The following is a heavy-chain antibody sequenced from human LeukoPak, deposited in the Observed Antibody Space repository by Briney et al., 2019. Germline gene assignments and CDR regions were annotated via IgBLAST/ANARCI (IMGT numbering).Heavy chain of an antibody. Sequence: GGSLRLSCAASGFTLSSYGMHWVRQAPGKGLEWVAFIRYDGSHDYYADSVKGRFTISRDNSQNMLYLQMNSLRAEDTAVYYCAKARVRGVTHSDPDYWGQGTLVTVSS. CDR2: IRYDGSHD. J-gene: IGHJ4*02. CDR1: GFTLSSYG. V-gene: IGHV3-30*02. CDR3: AKARVRGVTHSDPDY. D-gene: IGHD3-10*01.